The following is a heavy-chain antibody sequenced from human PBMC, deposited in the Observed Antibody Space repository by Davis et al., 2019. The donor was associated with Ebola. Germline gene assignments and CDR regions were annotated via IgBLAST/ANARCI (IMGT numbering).Heavy chain of an antibody. V-gene: IGHV3-30*03. J-gene: IGHJ6*04. CDR2: ISYDGSNK. CDR1: GFTFSSYG. D-gene: IGHD3-22*01. CDR3: ARVGNYYDGSGYYWDYYYGMDV. Sequence: GESLKISCAASGFTFSSYGMHWVRQAPGKGLEWVAVISYDGSNKYYADSVKGRFTISRDNSKNTLYLQMNSLRAEDTAVYYCARVGNYYDGSGYYWDYYYGMDVWGKGTTVTVSS.